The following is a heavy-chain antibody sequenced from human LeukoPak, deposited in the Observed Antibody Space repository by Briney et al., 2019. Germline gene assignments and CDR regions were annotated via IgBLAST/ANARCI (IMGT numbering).Heavy chain of an antibody. CDR2: INPRGST. CDR3: ARRRLGYYFDY. CDR1: GGSFSGYY. Sequence: SETLSLICGVYGGSFSGYYWSWIRQPPGKGLEWIGEINPRGSTNYNPSLKSRVTLSADTSKNQFSLTLNSVTAADTAVYYCARRRLGYYFDYWGQGTLVTVSS. V-gene: IGHV4-34*01. J-gene: IGHJ4*02. D-gene: IGHD5-24*01.